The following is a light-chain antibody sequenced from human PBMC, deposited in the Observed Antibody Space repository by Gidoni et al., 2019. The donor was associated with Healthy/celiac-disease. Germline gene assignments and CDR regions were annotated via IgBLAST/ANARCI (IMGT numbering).Light chain of an antibody. CDR3: QQYNNWLRT. CDR2: GAS. J-gene: IGKJ1*01. V-gene: IGKV3-15*01. CDR1: QSVSSN. Sequence: ELVMTQSPATLSVSPGERATLSCRASQSVSSNLAWYQQKPGQAPRLLIYGASTRATGIPARFSGSGSGTEFTLTISSMQSEDFAVYYCQQYNNWLRTVGQGTKVEIK.